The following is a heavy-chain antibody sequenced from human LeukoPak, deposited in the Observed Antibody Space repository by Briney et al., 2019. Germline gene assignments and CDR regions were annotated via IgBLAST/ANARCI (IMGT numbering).Heavy chain of an antibody. CDR1: GGSISSYY. Sequence: PSETLSLTCTVSGGSISSYYWSWIRQPPGKGLEWIGYIYYSGTTNYNPSLKSRVTMSVETSKNQFSLKLSSVTAADTAVYYCARHRDGDYYYYDMDLWGQGTTVTVSS. J-gene: IGHJ6*02. D-gene: IGHD4-17*01. V-gene: IGHV4-59*08. CDR3: ARHRDGDYYYYDMDL. CDR2: IYYSGTT.